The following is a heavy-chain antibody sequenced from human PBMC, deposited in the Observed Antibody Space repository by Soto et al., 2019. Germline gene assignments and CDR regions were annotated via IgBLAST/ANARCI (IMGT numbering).Heavy chain of an antibody. D-gene: IGHD6-6*01. J-gene: IGHJ6*02. CDR1: GGTFSSYA. V-gene: IGHV1-69*06. Sequence: SVKVSCKASGGTFSSYAISWVRQAPGQGLELMGGIIPIFGTANCAQNFQGRDTITADNSKYTLYLQMNSLRADDTAVYFCARASPYSSSSPFYYNYGMDVWGQGTTVTVSS. CDR2: IIPIFGTA. CDR3: ARASPYSSSSPFYYNYGMDV.